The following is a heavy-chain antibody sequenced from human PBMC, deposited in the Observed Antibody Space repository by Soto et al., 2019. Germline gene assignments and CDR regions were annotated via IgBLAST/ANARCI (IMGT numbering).Heavy chain of an antibody. V-gene: IGHV1-18*04. J-gene: IGHJ4*02. Sequence: QVQLVQSGGEVKKPGASVEVSCRTSGYMFTTYGISWVRQAPGQGLEWMAWISAYNGNKKYAQKFQGRVTMTTDTSTSTVSRQLRNLTFDATGTYCCARTGGGMAARPLEYWGQGTLVTVSS. CDR2: ISAYNGNK. CDR1: GYMFTTYG. CDR3: ARTGGGMAARPLEY. D-gene: IGHD6-6*01.